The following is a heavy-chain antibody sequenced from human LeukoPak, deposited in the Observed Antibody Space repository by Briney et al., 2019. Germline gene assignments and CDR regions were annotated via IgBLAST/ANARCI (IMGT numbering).Heavy chain of an antibody. CDR2: ISYDGSNK. CDR1: GFIFSTYG. CDR3: AKKYSRSSFFDN. Sequence: GRSLRLSCAASGFIFSTYGMHWVRQAPGKGLQWVAVISYDGSNKYYADSVKGRFTISRDNSKNTLYLQMNSLRAEDTAVYYCAKKYSRSSFFDNWGQGILVTVSS. D-gene: IGHD6-6*01. V-gene: IGHV3-30*18. J-gene: IGHJ4*02.